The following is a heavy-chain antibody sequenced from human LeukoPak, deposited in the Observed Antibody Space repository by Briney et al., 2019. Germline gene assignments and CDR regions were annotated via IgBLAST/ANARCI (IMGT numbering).Heavy chain of an antibody. J-gene: IGHJ4*02. Sequence: GGSLRLSCAASGFTFSSYAMSWVRQLPGKGLEWPSYINDSGGSTYYADSVKGRFVISRDNSKNSLYLQINSLRAEDTAIYYCATYDYVWGRYRLAQSDYWGQGTLVTVSS. D-gene: IGHD3-16*02. CDR2: INDSGGST. CDR3: ATYDYVWGRYRLAQSDY. V-gene: IGHV3-23*01. CDR1: GFTFSSYA.